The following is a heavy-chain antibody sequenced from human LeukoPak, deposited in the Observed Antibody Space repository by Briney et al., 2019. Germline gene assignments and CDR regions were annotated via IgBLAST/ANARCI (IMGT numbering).Heavy chain of an antibody. CDR2: IIPIFGTA. J-gene: IGHJ3*02. Sequence: SVKVSCKASGGTFSSYSISWVRQAPGQGLEWMGGIIPIFGTANYAQKFQGRVTITADESTSTAYMELSSLRSEDTAVYYCARDKVPYYYDSSGYFFPAFDIWGQGTMVTVSS. D-gene: IGHD3-22*01. V-gene: IGHV1-69*13. CDR1: GGTFSSYS. CDR3: ARDKVPYYYDSSGYFFPAFDI.